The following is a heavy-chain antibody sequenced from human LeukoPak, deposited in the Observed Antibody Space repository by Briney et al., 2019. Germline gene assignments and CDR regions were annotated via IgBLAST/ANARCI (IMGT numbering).Heavy chain of an antibody. V-gene: IGHV1-2*02. Sequence: ASVKVSCKASGYTFTGYYMHWVRQAPGQGLEWMGWINPNSGGTNYAQKFQGRVTMTRDTSISTAYMELSRLRSDDTAVYYCARRDIVVVPAAIRTSRGTGGWFDPWGQGTLVTVSS. D-gene: IGHD2-2*01. CDR2: INPNSGGT. CDR3: ARRDIVVVPAAIRTSRGTGGWFDP. CDR1: GYTFTGYY. J-gene: IGHJ5*02.